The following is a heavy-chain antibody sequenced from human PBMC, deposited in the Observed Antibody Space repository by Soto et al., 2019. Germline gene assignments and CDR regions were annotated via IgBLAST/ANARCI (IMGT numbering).Heavy chain of an antibody. D-gene: IGHD2-15*01. CDR1: GGTISSGGCF. Sequence: PSETMSVTCTVSGGTISSGGCFWTWNRQPPGKGLEWIGEIHHSGNTHYNPSLKSRVTISVDTSKNQFSLKLTSVTAADTAVYYCARTAANSPFDYWGQGTLVTVSS. CDR3: ARTAANSPFDY. J-gene: IGHJ4*02. V-gene: IGHV4-39*07. CDR2: IHHSGNT.